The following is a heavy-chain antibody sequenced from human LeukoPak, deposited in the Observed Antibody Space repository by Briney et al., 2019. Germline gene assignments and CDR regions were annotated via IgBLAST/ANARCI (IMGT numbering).Heavy chain of an antibody. CDR1: AFTFSRDW. J-gene: IGHJ4*02. D-gene: IGHD2-15*01. Sequence: GGSLRLSCAASAFTFSRDWMHWVRQAPGTGLEWVANINPAGTETYYVDPVKGRFTISRDNAKNLLYLQMNSLRAEDTAVYYCARFGYVAAVDLWGQGTLVTVSS. CDR3: ARFGYVAAVDL. V-gene: IGHV3-7*01. CDR2: INPAGTET.